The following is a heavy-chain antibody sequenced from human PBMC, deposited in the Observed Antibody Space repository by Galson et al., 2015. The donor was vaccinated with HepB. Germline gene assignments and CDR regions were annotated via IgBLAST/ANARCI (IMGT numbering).Heavy chain of an antibody. V-gene: IGHV3-49*04. CDR2: IRSKAYGGTT. CDR3: TLDSAFDI. CDR1: GFTFGDYA. Sequence: SLRLSCAASGFTFGDYAMSWVRQAPGKGLEWVGFIRSKAYGGTTEYAASVKGRFTISRDDSKSIAYLQMNSLKTEDTAVYYCTLDSAFDIWGQGTMVTVSS. J-gene: IGHJ3*02.